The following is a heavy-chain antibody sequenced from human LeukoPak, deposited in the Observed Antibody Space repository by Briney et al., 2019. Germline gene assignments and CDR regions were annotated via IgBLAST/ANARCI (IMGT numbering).Heavy chain of an antibody. Sequence: GGSLRLSCVASGFTFNTYGIHWVRQAPGKGLEWVSGISGSGDTIYYADSVKGRFTISRDNSKNTLYLQMNSLRAEDTAVYYCAKDRCSSTSCYSDYWGQGTLVTVSS. CDR3: AKDRCSSTSCYSDY. J-gene: IGHJ4*02. D-gene: IGHD2-2*01. CDR2: ISGSGDTI. V-gene: IGHV3-23*01. CDR1: GFTFNTYG.